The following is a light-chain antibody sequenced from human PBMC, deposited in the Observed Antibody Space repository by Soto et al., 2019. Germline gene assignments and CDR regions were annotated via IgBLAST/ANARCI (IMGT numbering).Light chain of an antibody. CDR3: QHEGA. V-gene: IGKV3-20*01. CDR1: QSITSNY. J-gene: IGKJ3*01. CDR2: GAS. Sequence: IVLTQSPGTLSLSPGERATLSCRASQSITSNYLAWYQQKPGQAPRLLIYGASNTATGIPDRFSGSGSETDFTLTIRRLEPEDFAVYFCQHEGAFGPGTKVEIK.